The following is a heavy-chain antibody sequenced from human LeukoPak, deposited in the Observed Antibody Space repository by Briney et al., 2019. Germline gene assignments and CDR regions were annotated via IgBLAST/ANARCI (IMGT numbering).Heavy chain of an antibody. Sequence: SETLSLTCTVSGYSISSGYYWGWIRQPPGKGLEWIGSIYHSGSTYYNPSLKSRVTISIDTSKNQFSLNLNSVTAADTAVYYCARGIAAAVKYNWFDPWGQGTLVSVCS. D-gene: IGHD6-13*01. CDR3: ARGIAAAVKYNWFDP. CDR1: GYSISSGYY. J-gene: IGHJ5*02. CDR2: IYHSGST. V-gene: IGHV4-38-2*02.